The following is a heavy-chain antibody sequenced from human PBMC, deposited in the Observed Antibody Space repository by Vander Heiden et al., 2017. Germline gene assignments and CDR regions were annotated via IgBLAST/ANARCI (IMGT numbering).Heavy chain of an antibody. CDR2: IYDGGST. D-gene: IGHD6-19*01. V-gene: IGHV4-59*01. CDR1: GGSISTYY. Sequence: QVQLQESGPGLVKPSETLSLTCTVSGGSISTYYWSWIRQPPGKGLEWIGYIYDGGSTNYNPSLKSRVTISVGTSKNQYSLKLSSVTAADTAVYYCARDGAVAGMGSFDYWGQGALVTVSS. J-gene: IGHJ4*02. CDR3: ARDGAVAGMGSFDY.